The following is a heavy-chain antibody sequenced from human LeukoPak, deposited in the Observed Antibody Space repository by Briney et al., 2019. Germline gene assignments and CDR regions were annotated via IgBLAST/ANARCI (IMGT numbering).Heavy chain of an antibody. Sequence: GGSLRLSCAASGFTFSNYGMHWVRQPPGNGLEWVSVISNDGTNTYQADSVKGRFTISRDNFKNTLYLQINSLRTEDTAIYYCARALDATITPRPGGANFDYWGQGTPVTVSS. CDR1: GFTFSNYG. V-gene: IGHV3-30*19. D-gene: IGHD6-6*01. CDR2: ISNDGTNT. CDR3: ARALDATITPRPGGANFDY. J-gene: IGHJ4*02.